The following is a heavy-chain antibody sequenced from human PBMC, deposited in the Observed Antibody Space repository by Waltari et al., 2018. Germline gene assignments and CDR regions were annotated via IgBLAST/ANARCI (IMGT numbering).Heavy chain of an antibody. D-gene: IGHD5-18*01. CDR3: ATVGEGTSGYYHY. CDR2: IFGDVRT. V-gene: IGHV3-53*02. J-gene: IGHJ4*02. Sequence: EVQLIETGGGLIQPGGSLRLSCAASGITVRNSQMSWVRQAPGKGLEWVSDIFGDVRTSYAEAVRGRFTISTDTSKNTLYLQMSSLTVEDTATYYCATVGEGTSGYYHYWGQGTLVTVSS. CDR1: GITVRNSQ.